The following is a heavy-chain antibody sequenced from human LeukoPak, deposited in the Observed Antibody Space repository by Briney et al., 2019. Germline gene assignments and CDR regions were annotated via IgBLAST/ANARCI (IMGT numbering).Heavy chain of an antibody. D-gene: IGHD2-2*02. Sequence: GASVKVSCKASGGTFSSYAISWVRQAPGQGLEWMGGIIPIFGTANYAQKFQGRVTITADESTSTAYMELSSLRSEDTAVYYCARSLEPAAIRDYFDYWGQGTLVTVSS. CDR1: GGTFSSYA. V-gene: IGHV1-69*13. CDR2: IIPIFGTA. J-gene: IGHJ4*02. CDR3: ARSLEPAAIRDYFDY.